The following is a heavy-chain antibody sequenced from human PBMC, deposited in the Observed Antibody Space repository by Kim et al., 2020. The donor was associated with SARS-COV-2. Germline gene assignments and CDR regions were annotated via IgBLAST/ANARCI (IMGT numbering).Heavy chain of an antibody. CDR1: GGSISSSSYY. V-gene: IGHV4-39*01. J-gene: IGHJ4*02. Sequence: SETLSLTCTVSGGSISSSSYYWGWIRQPPGKGLEWIGSIYYSGSTYYNPSLKSRVTISVDTSKNQFSLKLSSVTAADTAVYYCARQSDYYDSSGYNFDYWGQGTLVTVSS. D-gene: IGHD3-22*01. CDR3: ARQSDYYDSSGYNFDY. CDR2: IYYSGST.